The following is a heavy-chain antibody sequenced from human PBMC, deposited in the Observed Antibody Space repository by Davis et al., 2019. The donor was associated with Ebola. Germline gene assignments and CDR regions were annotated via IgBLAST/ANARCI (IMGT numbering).Heavy chain of an antibody. D-gene: IGHD5-12*01. V-gene: IGHV3-74*01. J-gene: IGHJ4*02. Sequence: PGGSLRLSCAASGFTFSSYWMHWVRQAPGKGLVWVSRINSDGSSTYYADSVKGRFTISRDNSKNTLYLQMNSLRAEDTAVYYCARGGGYDFTFDYWGQGTLVTVSS. CDR2: INSDGSST. CDR3: ARGGGYDFTFDY. CDR1: GFTFSSYW.